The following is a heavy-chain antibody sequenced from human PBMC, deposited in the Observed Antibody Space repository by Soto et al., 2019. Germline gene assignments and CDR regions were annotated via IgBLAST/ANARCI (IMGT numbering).Heavy chain of an antibody. CDR3: ARHLKVTDCLGACHRKPLHY. J-gene: IGHJ4*02. Sequence: QLQLQESGPGLVEPSETLSLTCTVSDDSITRSDYYWGWIRQTPGRGLEWIGAVHYSGSTNYNPSLQSRVAISIDVSKSQFSLTMTSVTAADTSVYYCARHLKVTDCLGACHRKPLHYWGQGILVTVSS. CDR2: VHYSGST. V-gene: IGHV4-39*01. CDR1: DDSITRSDYY. D-gene: IGHD2-15*01.